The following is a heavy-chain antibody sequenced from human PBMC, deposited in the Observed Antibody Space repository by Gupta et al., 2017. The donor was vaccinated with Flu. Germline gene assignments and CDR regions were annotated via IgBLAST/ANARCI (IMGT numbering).Heavy chain of an antibody. CDR2: INHSGST. J-gene: IGHJ6*02. V-gene: IGHV4-34*01. D-gene: IGHD2-15*01. CDR3: ARLSTVVRGANGYYYGMDV. Sequence: KGLEWIGEINHSGSTNYNPSLKSRVTISVDTSKNQFSLKLSSVTAADTAVYYCARLSTVVRGANGYYYGMDVWGQGTTVTVSS.